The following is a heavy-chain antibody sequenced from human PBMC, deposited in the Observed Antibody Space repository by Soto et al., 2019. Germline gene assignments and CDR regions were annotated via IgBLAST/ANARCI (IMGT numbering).Heavy chain of an antibody. CDR1: GFTFSSYS. D-gene: IGHD3-10*01. CDR3: ARGIGYYGSGSYFDFDY. V-gene: IGHV3-48*02. J-gene: IGHJ4*02. CDR2: ISSSSSTI. Sequence: GGSLRLSCAASGFTFSSYSMNWVRQAPGKGLEWVSYISSSSSTIYYADSVKGRFTISRDNAKNSLYLQMNSLRDEDTAVYYCARGIGYYGSGSYFDFDYWGQGTLVTVSS.